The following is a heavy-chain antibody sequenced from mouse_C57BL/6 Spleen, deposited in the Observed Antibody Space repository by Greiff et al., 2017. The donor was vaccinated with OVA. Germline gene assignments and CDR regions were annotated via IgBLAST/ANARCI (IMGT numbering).Heavy chain of an antibody. D-gene: IGHD1-1*01. J-gene: IGHJ2*01. CDR2: INPNNGGT. CDR1: GYTFTDYY. CDR3: ARGRGSRYVYFDY. Sequence: EVQLQQSGPELVKPGASVKISCKASGYTFTDYYMNWVKQSHGKSLEWIGDINPNNGGTSYNQKFKGKATLTVDKSSSTAYMELRSLTAEDSAVYYWARGRGSRYVYFDYWGQGTTLTVSS. V-gene: IGHV1-26*01.